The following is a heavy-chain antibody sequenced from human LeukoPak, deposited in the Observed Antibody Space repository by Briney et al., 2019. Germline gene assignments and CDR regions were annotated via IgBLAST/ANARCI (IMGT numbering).Heavy chain of an antibody. J-gene: IGHJ4*02. D-gene: IGHD5-12*01. CDR2: ISSSSSYI. CDR1: GFTFSSYS. V-gene: IGHV3-21*01. CDR3: ARGSVATIQGFDY. Sequence: PGGSLRLSCAASGFTFSSYSMNWVRQAPGKGLEWVSSISSSSSYIYYADSVKGRFTISRDNAKNSLYLQMNSLRAEDTAVYYCARGSVATIQGFDYWGQGTLVTVSS.